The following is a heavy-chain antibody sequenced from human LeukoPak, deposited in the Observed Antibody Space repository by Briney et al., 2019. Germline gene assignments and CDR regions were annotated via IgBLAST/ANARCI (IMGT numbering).Heavy chain of an antibody. D-gene: IGHD3-10*01. CDR3: SMVRGVTNYLDY. CDR2: IKSKTDGGTI. V-gene: IGHV3-15*01. J-gene: IGHJ4*02. Sequence: GGSLRLSCAASGFTFSSYSMNWVRQAPGKGLEWVGRIKSKTDGGTIDYAAPVKGRFTISRDVSKNTLYLQMDNLTTEDTAVYYCSMVRGVTNYLDYWGQGTLVTVSS. CDR1: GFTFSSYS.